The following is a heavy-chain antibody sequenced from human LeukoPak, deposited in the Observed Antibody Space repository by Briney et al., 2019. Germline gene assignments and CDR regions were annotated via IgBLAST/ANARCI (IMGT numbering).Heavy chain of an antibody. J-gene: IGHJ6*03. Sequence: GGSLRLSCAASGFTFRSYRMSWVRQAPGKGLEWVANIKEDANEEYNVDSVRGRFIISRDNAKNSLFLQMYSLRADDTAVYYCARAGYCTSNSCYSPNFYYMDVWGKGTTVAVSS. CDR1: GFTFRSYR. V-gene: IGHV3-7*01. D-gene: IGHD2-2*01. CDR3: ARAGYCTSNSCYSPNFYYMDV. CDR2: IKEDANEE.